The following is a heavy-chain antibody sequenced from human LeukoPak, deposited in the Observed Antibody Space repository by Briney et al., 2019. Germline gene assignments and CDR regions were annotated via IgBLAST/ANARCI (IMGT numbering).Heavy chain of an antibody. Sequence: KPSETLSLTCTVSGGSISSYYWSWIRQPPGKGLEWIGYIYYSGSTNYNPSLKSRVTISVDTSKNQFSLKPSSVTAADTAVYYCASQVAVAGYVTGWFDPWGQGTLVTVSS. CDR3: ASQVAVAGYVTGWFDP. CDR2: IYYSGST. CDR1: GGSISSYY. V-gene: IGHV4-59*01. J-gene: IGHJ5*02. D-gene: IGHD6-19*01.